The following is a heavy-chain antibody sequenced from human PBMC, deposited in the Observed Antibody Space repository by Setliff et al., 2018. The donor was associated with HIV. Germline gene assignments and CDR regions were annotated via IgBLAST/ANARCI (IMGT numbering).Heavy chain of an antibody. Sequence: PGGSLRLSCAASGFSFSSYWMSWVRQAPGKGLEWVANIKQDGSEKYYVDSVRGRFTISRDNAKNSLYLQMNSLRAEDTAVYYCARDVLASFSFDYWGQGTLVTVSS. D-gene: IGHD3-3*02. J-gene: IGHJ4*02. CDR3: ARDVLASFSFDY. V-gene: IGHV3-7*01. CDR1: GFSFSSYW. CDR2: IKQDGSEK.